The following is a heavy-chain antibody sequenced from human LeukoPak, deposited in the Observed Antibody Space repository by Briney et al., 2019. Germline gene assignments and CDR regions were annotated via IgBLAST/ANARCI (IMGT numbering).Heavy chain of an antibody. Sequence: PSETLSLTCAVNGGSFSGYYWSWIRQPPGKGLEWIGEINHSGSTNYNPSLKSRVTISVDTSRNQFSLKLSSVTAADTAVYYCARGKSVGATARYFDLWGRGTLVTVSS. D-gene: IGHD1-26*01. CDR1: GGSFSGYY. CDR2: INHSGST. CDR3: ARGKSVGATARYFDL. V-gene: IGHV4-34*01. J-gene: IGHJ2*01.